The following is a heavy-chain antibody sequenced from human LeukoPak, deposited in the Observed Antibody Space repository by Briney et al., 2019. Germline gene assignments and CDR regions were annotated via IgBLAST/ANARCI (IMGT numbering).Heavy chain of an antibody. Sequence: VASVKVSCKASGYTFTSYGITWVRQAPGQGLEWMGWINPNSGGTNYAQKFQGRVTMTRDTSISTAYMELSRLRSDDTAVYYCARESLVGATLVCAFDIWGQGTMVTVSS. J-gene: IGHJ3*02. CDR1: GYTFTSYG. D-gene: IGHD1-26*01. V-gene: IGHV1-2*02. CDR2: INPNSGGT. CDR3: ARESLVGATLVCAFDI.